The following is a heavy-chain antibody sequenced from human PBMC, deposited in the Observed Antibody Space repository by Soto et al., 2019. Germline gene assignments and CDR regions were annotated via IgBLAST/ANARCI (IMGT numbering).Heavy chain of an antibody. CDR1: GDTFSSYA. CDR2: IIPISGTA. D-gene: IGHD2-2*01. Sequence: QVQLVQSGAAVKKPGSSVKVSCKASGDTFSSYAISWVRQAPGQGLEWMGGIIPISGTANYAQKFQGRVTITADESTSTAYMELSSLRSEDTAVYYCARSQGSSTSLEIYYYYYYGMDVWGQGTKVTVSS. V-gene: IGHV1-69*01. J-gene: IGHJ6*02. CDR3: ARSQGSSTSLEIYYYYYYGMDV.